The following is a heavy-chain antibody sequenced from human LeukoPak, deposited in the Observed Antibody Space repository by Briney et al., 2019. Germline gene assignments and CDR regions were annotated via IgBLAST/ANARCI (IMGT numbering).Heavy chain of an antibody. CDR1: GFTFSSYA. CDR2: IRYDGSNK. J-gene: IGHJ4*02. Sequence: GRSLRLSCAASGFTFSSYAMHWVRQAPGKGLEWVAFIRYDGSNKYYADSVKGRFTISRDNSKNTLYLQMNSLRAEDTAVYYCARAVGYFWSGPRFDYWGQGALVTVSS. CDR3: ARAVGYFWSGPRFDY. D-gene: IGHD3-3*01. V-gene: IGHV3-30*04.